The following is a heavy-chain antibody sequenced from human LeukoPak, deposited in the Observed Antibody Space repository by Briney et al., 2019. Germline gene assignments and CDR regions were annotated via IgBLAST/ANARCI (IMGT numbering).Heavy chain of an antibody. CDR1: GGSISYFY. V-gene: IGHV4-59*01. J-gene: IGHJ6*03. D-gene: IGHD5-12*01. CDR3: ARTTEGYAGGPGYSYYYYMDV. CDR2: IHYSGST. Sequence: SETLSLTCTVSGGSISYFYWSWIRQPPGKGLEWIGFIHYSGSTHYNPSLKSRVTISLDTSKNQVSLKLRSVTAADTAVYYCARTTEGYAGGPGYSYYYYMDVWGKGTTVTISS.